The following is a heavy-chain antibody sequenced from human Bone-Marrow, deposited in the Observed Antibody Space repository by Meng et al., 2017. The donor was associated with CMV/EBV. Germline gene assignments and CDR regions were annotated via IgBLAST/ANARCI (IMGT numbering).Heavy chain of an antibody. CDR1: GFTFSSYA. J-gene: IGHJ6*02. V-gene: IGHV3-30*04. D-gene: IGHD3-3*01. CDR2: ISYDGSNK. CDR3: ARDERGYDFWSGYYYYYYYGMDV. Sequence: GESLKISCAASGFTFSSYAMHWVRQAPGKGLEWVAVISYDGSNKYYADSVKGRFTISRDNSKNTLYLQMNSMRAEETAVYYCARDERGYDFWSGYYYYYYYGMDVWGQGTTVTVSS.